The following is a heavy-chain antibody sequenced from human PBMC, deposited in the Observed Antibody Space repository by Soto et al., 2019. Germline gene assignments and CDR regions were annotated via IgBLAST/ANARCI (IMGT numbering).Heavy chain of an antibody. Sequence: SETLSLTCTVSGDSISSYYWSWIRQPPGKGLEWIGYVHYSGSTNYNPSLKSRVTMSVDMSKNQFSLRLSSVTAADTAVYYCAREQLGESYYYMDVWGKGTTVTVSS. CDR1: GDSISSYY. CDR3: AREQLGESYYYMDV. D-gene: IGHD3-10*01. CDR2: VHYSGST. J-gene: IGHJ6*03. V-gene: IGHV4-59*01.